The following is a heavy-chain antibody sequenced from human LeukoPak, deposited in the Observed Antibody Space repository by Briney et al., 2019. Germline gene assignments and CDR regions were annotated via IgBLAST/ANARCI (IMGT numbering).Heavy chain of an antibody. CDR1: GFTFDDYA. D-gene: IGHD3-16*01. Sequence: VRSLRLSSAAPGFTFDDYAMHWVRQAPGKGLEWVSGTYWNGVNTNYADSLKGRFTISRENAKNSLYLQMNALTVDDTAFYYCAKVLGNGGLDAFD. J-gene: IGHJ3*01. CDR2: TYWNGVNT. CDR3: AKVLGNGGLDAFD. V-gene: IGHV3-9*01.